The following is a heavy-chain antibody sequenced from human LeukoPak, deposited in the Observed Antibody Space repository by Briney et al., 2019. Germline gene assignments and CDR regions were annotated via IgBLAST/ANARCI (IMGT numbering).Heavy chain of an antibody. CDR1: GGSVSSGSSF. CDR2: IYHSGNT. Sequence: SSETRSLTCTVSGGSVSSGSSFWSWIRQPPGKGLEWIGYIYHSGNTNYNPSLKSRVTISVDTSKSQLSLKLNSVTAADTAVYYCARDRNYYDSSGYYFANWGQGTLVTVSS. V-gene: IGHV4-61*01. CDR3: ARDRNYYDSSGYYFAN. J-gene: IGHJ4*02. D-gene: IGHD3-22*01.